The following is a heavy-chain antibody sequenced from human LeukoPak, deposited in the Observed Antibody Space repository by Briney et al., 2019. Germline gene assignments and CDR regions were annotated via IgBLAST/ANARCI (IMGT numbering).Heavy chain of an antibody. CDR1: GYTFTSYA. CDR3: AIPMIVGMNGMDV. Sequence: ASVKVSCKASGYTFTSYAMNWVRQAPGQGLEWMGGIIPIFGTANYAQKFQGRVTITADESTSTAYMELSSLRSEDTAVYYCAIPMIVGMNGMDVWGQGTTVTVSS. D-gene: IGHD3-22*01. J-gene: IGHJ6*02. V-gene: IGHV1-69*13. CDR2: IIPIFGTA.